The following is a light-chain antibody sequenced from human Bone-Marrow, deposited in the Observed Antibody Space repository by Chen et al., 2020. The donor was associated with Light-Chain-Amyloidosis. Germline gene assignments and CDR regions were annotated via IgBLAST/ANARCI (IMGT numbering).Light chain of an antibody. J-gene: IGLJ3*02. CDR3: QVWDRSSDRPV. CDR2: DDS. V-gene: IGLV3-21*02. CDR1: NIGSTS. Sequence: SYVLTQPSSVSVAPGQTATISCGGNNIGSTSVHWYQQTPGQAPLLVVYDDSDRPSGIPGRLSGSNAGNTATVTISRVEAEDEADYYCQVWDRSSDRPVFGGGTKLTVL.